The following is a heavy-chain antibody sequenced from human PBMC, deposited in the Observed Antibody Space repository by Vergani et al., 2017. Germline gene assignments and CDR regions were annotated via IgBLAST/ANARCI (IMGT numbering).Heavy chain of an antibody. CDR2: IGKDEINT. D-gene: IGHD2-21*02. CDR1: GFTFSNFG. J-gene: IGHJ4*02. CDR3: AKYLRDSTDTLPDS. Sequence: QVQLVESAGGVVQPGGSLRLSCAASGFTFSNFGMHWIREAPGKGLEWLAYIGKDEINTRYRDPVKGPFTVSRDNSKYILYLQMDSLRSEDTALYYCAKYLRDSTDTLPDSWGPETLFIFSS. V-gene: IGHV3-30*02.